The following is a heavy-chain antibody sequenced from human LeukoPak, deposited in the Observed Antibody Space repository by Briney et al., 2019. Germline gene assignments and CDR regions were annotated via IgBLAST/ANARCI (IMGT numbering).Heavy chain of an antibody. CDR1: GYTFTGYY. D-gene: IGHD5-12*01. CDR2: INPNSGGT. Sequence: GASVKVSCKTSGYTFTGYYMHWVRQAPGQGLEWMGWINPNSGGTNYAQKFQGRVTMTRDTSISTAYMELSRLRSDDAAVYYCARHDDEGYGPAYWGQGTLVTVSS. CDR3: ARHDDEGYGPAY. J-gene: IGHJ4*02. V-gene: IGHV1-2*02.